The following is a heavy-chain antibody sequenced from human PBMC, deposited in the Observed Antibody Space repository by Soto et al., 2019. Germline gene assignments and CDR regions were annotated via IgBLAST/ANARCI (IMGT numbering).Heavy chain of an antibody. J-gene: IGHJ6*02. CDR3: AREYTAWPLAYGLDV. V-gene: IGHV3-21*01. D-gene: IGHD2-2*02. CDR2: ISSRSDI. CDR1: GFTFSNFS. Sequence: GGSLRLSCVGSGFTFSNFSINWVRQAPGKGLEWVSSISSRSDIYYADSLKGRFTISRDNAKNSVSLQMNSLRAEDTAVYYCAREYTAWPLAYGLDVWGQGTTVTVSS.